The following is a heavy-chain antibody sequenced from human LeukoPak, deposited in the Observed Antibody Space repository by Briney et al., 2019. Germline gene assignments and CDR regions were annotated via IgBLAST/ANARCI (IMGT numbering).Heavy chain of an antibody. V-gene: IGHV1-2*02. CDR3: ARDYSGYVFEDY. D-gene: IGHD5-12*01. Sequence: GASVKVSCKASGYTFTSYYMHWVRQAPGQGLEWMGWINPNSGGTNYAQKFQGRVTMTRDTSISTAYMELSRLRSDDTAVYYCARDYSGYVFEDYWGQGTLVTVSS. J-gene: IGHJ4*02. CDR2: INPNSGGT. CDR1: GYTFTSYY.